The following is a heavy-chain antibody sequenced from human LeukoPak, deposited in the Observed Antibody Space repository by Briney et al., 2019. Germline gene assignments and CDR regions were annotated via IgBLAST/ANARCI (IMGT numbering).Heavy chain of an antibody. V-gene: IGHV4-59*01. Sequence: SGTLSLTCTVSGGSISSYYWSWIRQPPGKGLVWIGYIYYSGSTNYNPSLKSRVTISVDTSKIQFSLKLSSVTAADTAVYYCARGRLGWTAMNYWGQGTLVTVSS. CDR3: ARGRLGWTAMNY. CDR2: IYYSGST. CDR1: GGSISSYY. D-gene: IGHD5-18*01. J-gene: IGHJ4*02.